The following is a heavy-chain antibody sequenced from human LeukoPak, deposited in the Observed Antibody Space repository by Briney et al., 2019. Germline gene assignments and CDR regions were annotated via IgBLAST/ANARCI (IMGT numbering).Heavy chain of an antibody. D-gene: IGHD3-9*01. J-gene: IGHJ6*03. CDR2: ISSSSYI. CDR1: GFTFSSYS. V-gene: IGHV3-21*01. Sequence: PGGSLRLSCAASGFTFSSYSMNWVRQAPGKGLEWVSSISSSSYIYYADSVKGRFTISRDNAKNSLYLQMNSLRVEDTAVYYCARDPLTLYNYYMDVWGKGTTVTVSS. CDR3: ARDPLTLYNYYMDV.